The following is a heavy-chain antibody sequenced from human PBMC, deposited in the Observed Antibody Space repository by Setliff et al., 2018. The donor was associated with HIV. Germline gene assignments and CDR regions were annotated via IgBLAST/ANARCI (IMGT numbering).Heavy chain of an antibody. CDR3: ASGYSSSSYFDY. Sequence: SETLSLTCTVSGVSIDTHYWSWIRQSPGKGLEWIGHFYYRGSPRYNPSLRSRVTISGDMSKNQFSLKLHSMAAADTAVYFCASGYSSSSYFDYWVPETLLVTVSS. CDR2: FYYRGSP. D-gene: IGHD6-6*01. CDR1: GVSIDTHY. J-gene: IGHJ4*03. V-gene: IGHV4-59*11.